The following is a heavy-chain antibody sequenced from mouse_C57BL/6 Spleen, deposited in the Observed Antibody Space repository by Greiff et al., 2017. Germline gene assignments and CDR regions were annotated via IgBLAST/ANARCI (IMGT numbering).Heavy chain of an antibody. CDR1: GYTFTDYY. D-gene: IGHD1-1*01. J-gene: IGHJ2*01. Sequence: QVQLQQSGAELVRPGASVKLSCKASGYTFTDYYINWVKQRPGQGLEWIARIYPGSGNTYYNEKFKGKATLTAEKSSSTAYMQLSSLTSEDSAVYFCARWITTVGFDYWGQGTTLTVSS. CDR3: ARWITTVGFDY. CDR2: IYPGSGNT. V-gene: IGHV1-76*01.